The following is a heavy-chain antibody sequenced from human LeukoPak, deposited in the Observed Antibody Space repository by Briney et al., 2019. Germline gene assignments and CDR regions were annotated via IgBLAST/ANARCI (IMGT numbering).Heavy chain of an antibody. V-gene: IGHV3-48*01. Sequence: SGGSLRLSCAASGFNLSRYSMNWVRQAPGKGLEWVSYITRSSTSKHYADSVKGRFTISRDNGKSSLYLQMNSLRAEDTAVYFCAKSRSGSANWALQIFDNWGQGTLVTVSS. J-gene: IGHJ4*02. D-gene: IGHD1-1*01. CDR3: AKSRSGSANWALQIFDN. CDR1: GFNLSRYS. CDR2: ITRSSTSK.